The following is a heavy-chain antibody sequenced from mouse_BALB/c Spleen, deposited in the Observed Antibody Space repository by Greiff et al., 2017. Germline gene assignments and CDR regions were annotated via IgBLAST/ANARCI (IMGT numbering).Heavy chain of an antibody. Sequence: EVKLMESGPGLVKPSQSLSLTCTVTGYSITSDYAWNWIRQFPGNKLEWMGYISYSGSTSYNPSLKSRISITRDTSKNQFFLQLNSVTTEDTATYYCARYDYDSYYFDYWGQGTTLTVSS. J-gene: IGHJ2*01. CDR2: ISYSGST. CDR3: ARYDYDSYYFDY. CDR1: GYSITSDYA. D-gene: IGHD2-4*01. V-gene: IGHV3-2*02.